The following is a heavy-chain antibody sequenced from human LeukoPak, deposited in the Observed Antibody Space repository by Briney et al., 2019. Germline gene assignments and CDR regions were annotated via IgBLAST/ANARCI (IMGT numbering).Heavy chain of an antibody. J-gene: IGHJ4*02. D-gene: IGHD3-22*01. CDR2: IYPVDSDT. V-gene: IGHV5-51*01. Sequence: GESLKISCKASGYSFANYWIGWVRRVPGKGLEWMGIIYPVDSDTRYSPSFQGQVTISADKSISTAYLQWGSLKASDTAIYYCARQGDSGGFDYWGQGTLVTVSS. CDR3: ARQGDSGGFDY. CDR1: GYSFANYW.